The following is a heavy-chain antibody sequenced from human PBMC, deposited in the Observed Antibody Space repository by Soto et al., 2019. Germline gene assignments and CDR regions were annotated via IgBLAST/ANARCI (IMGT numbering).Heavy chain of an antibody. D-gene: IGHD2-2*01. CDR3: AKDIILSSLVVVPAAICFDY. CDR2: ISGSGGST. Sequence: GGSLRLSCAASGFTFSSYSMSWVRQAPGKGLEWVSAISGSGGSTYYADSVKGRFTISRDNSKNTLYLQMNSLRAEDTAVYYCAKDIILSSLVVVPAAICFDYWGQGTLVTVSS. CDR1: GFTFSSYS. J-gene: IGHJ4*02. V-gene: IGHV3-23*01.